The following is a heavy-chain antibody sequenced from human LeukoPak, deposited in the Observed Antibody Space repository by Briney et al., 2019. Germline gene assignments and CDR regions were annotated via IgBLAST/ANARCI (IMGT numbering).Heavy chain of an antibody. CDR2: IWFDRSEQ. D-gene: IGHD3-16*02. Sequence: GGSLRLSCAASGSTFSTYAIHWVRQAPGKGLEGVAVIWFDRSEQYYADAVKGRFIISRDNSKSTSNLQLNSLRAEDTAVYYCAREGDSRWGELSPWGQGTLVTVSS. CDR1: GSTFSTYA. V-gene: IGHV3-33*01. CDR3: AREGDSRWGELSP. J-gene: IGHJ1*01.